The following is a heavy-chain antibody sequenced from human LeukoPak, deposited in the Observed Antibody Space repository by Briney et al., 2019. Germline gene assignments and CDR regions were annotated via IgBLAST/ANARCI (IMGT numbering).Heavy chain of an antibody. CDR1: GGSISSYY. D-gene: IGHD6-19*01. V-gene: IGHV4-59*08. J-gene: IGHJ4*02. CDR3: ARHGSSGWYPH. Sequence: SETLSLTCTVSGGSISSYYWSWIRQPPGKGLEWIGYIYYTGSTNYNPSLKSRVTISVDTSKNQFSLKLSSVTAADTAVYYCARHGSSGWYPHWGQGTLVTVSS. CDR2: IYYTGST.